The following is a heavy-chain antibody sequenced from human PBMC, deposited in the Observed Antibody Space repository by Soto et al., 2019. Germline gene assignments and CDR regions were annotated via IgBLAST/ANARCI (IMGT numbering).Heavy chain of an antibody. V-gene: IGHV4-59*01. J-gene: IGHJ4*01. Sequence: PSETLSLTCAVYGGSFSGYYWSWIRQAPGKGLEWVGYVHFSGSTTYNPSLAPRLNISFDMSKSQDYLQLTSVTAADTAVYYCARFGAAAAHDDNWGRGVLVTVSS. D-gene: IGHD6-13*01. CDR2: VHFSGST. CDR3: ARFGAAAAHDDN. CDR1: GGSFSGYY.